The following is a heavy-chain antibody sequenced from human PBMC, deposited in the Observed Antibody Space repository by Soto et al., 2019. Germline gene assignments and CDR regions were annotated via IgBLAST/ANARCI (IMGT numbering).Heavy chain of an antibody. CDR2: IIPISGTA. Sequence: QVQLVQSGAEVKKPGSSVKVSCKASGGTFSSYAISWVRQAPGQGLEWRGGIIPISGTANYAQKFQGRVTITADESTSTVYMELSSLTSEDTAVYFCARSQGSSTSLEIYYYYYYGMDVWGQGTTVTVSS. J-gene: IGHJ6*02. CDR1: GGTFSSYA. CDR3: ARSQGSSTSLEIYYYYYYGMDV. V-gene: IGHV1-69*01. D-gene: IGHD2-2*01.